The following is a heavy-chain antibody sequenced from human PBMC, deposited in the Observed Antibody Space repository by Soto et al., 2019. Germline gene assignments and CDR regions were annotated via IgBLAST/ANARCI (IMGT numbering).Heavy chain of an antibody. D-gene: IGHD3-10*01. CDR1: GFTFSSFL. CDR3: AAGFPPDY. Sequence: EVQLVESGGGLVQPGGSLKLSCAASGFTFSSFLMNWVRQAPGKGLEWVANIKGDGSEKYYVDSVKGRFTISRDNAKNSLYLEMNSLRAEDTAVYYCAAGFPPDYWGQGTLVTVSS. J-gene: IGHJ4*02. CDR2: IKGDGSEK. V-gene: IGHV3-7*01.